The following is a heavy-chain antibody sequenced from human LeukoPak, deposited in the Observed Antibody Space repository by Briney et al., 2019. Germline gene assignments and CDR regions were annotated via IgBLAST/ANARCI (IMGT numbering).Heavy chain of an antibody. D-gene: IGHD3-22*01. Sequence: SETLSLTCAVYAGSFSGYYWSWIRQPPGKGLEWIGEINHSGSTNYNPSLKSRVTISVDTSKNQFSLKLSSVTAADTAVYYCARYVAMIDQERTHYYYYMDVWGKGTTVTVSS. CDR1: AGSFSGYY. CDR2: INHSGST. V-gene: IGHV4-34*01. J-gene: IGHJ6*03. CDR3: ARYVAMIDQERTHYYYYMDV.